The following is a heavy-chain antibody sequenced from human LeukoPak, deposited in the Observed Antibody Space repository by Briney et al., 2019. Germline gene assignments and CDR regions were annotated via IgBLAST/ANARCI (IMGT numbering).Heavy chain of an antibody. D-gene: IGHD6-13*01. V-gene: IGHV1-69*04. CDR3: ARGSSSWYLGFDY. CDR2: IIPILGIA. CDR1: GGTFSSYA. J-gene: IGHJ4*02. Sequence: ASVKVSCKASGGTFSSYAISWVRQAPGQGLEWMGRIIPILGIANYAQKFQGRVTITADKSTSTAYMELSSLRSEDTAVYYCARGSSSWYLGFDYWGQGTLDTVSS.